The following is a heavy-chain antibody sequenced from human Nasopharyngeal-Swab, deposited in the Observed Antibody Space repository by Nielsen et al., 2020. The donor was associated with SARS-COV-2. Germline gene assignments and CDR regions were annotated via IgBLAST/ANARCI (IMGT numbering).Heavy chain of an antibody. Sequence: SETLSLTCTVSGGSISSDYCSWSRQPPAKGLGWIGYIYYSASTNYNPSLRSRVTISVDTSKNQFSLKLSSVTAADTAVYYCARGFDYWGQGTLVTVSS. CDR2: IYYSAST. CDR1: GGSISSDY. CDR3: ARGFDY. J-gene: IGHJ4*02. V-gene: IGHV4-59*13.